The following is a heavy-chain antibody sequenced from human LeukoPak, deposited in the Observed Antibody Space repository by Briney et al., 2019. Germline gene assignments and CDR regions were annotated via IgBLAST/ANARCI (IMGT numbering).Heavy chain of an antibody. D-gene: IGHD2-8*01. V-gene: IGHV1-2*02. CDR2: INPNSGGA. CDR3: ARSEIYCNNGFCYREHCDY. Sequence: ASVKVSCKASGYTFTGYYMHWVRQAPGQGLEWMGWINPNSGGANYAQKFQGRVTMTRDTSISTAYVDLSRLTSDDTAVYYCARSEIYCNNGFCYREHCDYWGQGTLVTVSS. J-gene: IGHJ4*02. CDR1: GYTFTGYY.